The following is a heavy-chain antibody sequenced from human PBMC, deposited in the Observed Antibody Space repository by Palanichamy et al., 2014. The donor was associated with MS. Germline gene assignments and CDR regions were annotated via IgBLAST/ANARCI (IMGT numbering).Heavy chain of an antibody. Sequence: EVQLVESGGGLVQPGGSLRLSCVASGFSFRNYWMSWVRQAPGKGLEWVANIKEDGSEKYYVDSVKGRFTISRDHVKNSLYLQMNSLRAEDTAIYYCATDQGTSGWHRNIRFDPWGQGTQVTVSS. J-gene: IGHJ5*02. CDR2: IKEDGSEK. V-gene: IGHV3-7*01. CDR3: ATDQGTSGWHRNIRFDP. CDR1: GFSFRNYW. D-gene: IGHD6-19*01.